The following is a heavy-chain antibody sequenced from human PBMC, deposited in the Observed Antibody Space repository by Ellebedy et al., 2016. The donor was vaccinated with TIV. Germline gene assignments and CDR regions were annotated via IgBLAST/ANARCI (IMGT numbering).Heavy chain of an antibody. J-gene: IGHJ4*02. CDR1: GFTFSSDG. CDR3: ARVSVGATKPHFDY. CDR2: IWYDGSNK. V-gene: IGHV3-33*08. Sequence: GESLKISCAASGFTFSSDGMHWVRQAPGKGLEWVAVIWYDGSNKYYADSVKGRFTISRDNYKNTLYLQMNSLRAEDTAVYYCARVSVGATKPHFDYWGQGTLVTVSS. D-gene: IGHD1-26*01.